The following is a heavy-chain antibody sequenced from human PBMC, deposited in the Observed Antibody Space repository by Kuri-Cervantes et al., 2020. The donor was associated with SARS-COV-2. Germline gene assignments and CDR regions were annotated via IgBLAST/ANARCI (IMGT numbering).Heavy chain of an antibody. CDR1: GDSISPSY. J-gene: IGHJ6*02. Sequence: SETLSLTCTVSGDSISPSYWSWIRQPPGKGLEWIGYIYYTGSTSYNPSLKSRVTISVDTSKNQFSLKLSSVTAADTAVYYCARYSSGWYPYYYGMDVWGQGTTVTVSS. CDR3: ARYSSGWYPYYYGMDV. D-gene: IGHD6-19*01. V-gene: IGHV4-59*08. CDR2: IYYTGST.